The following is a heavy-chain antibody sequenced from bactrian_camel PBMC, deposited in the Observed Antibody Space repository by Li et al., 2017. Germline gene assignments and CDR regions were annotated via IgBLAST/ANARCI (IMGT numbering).Heavy chain of an antibody. CDR2: ISWSGRAT. CDR1: GLSFADYA. Sequence: VQLVESGGGLVQKGGSLRLSCTASGLSFADYAMGWFRQAPGKEREAVSCISWSGRATYYADSVKGRFTISRDNAKNTLYLQLNSLKTEDMAMYYCAKGFAVIDYWGQGTQVTVS. D-gene: IGHD5*01. J-gene: IGHJ4*01. CDR3: AKGFAVIDY. V-gene: IGHV3S60*01.